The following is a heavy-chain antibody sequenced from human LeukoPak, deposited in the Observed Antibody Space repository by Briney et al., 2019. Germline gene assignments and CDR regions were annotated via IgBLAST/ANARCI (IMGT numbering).Heavy chain of an antibody. V-gene: IGHV1-69*06. D-gene: IGHD6-13*01. CDR1: GGTFSSYA. Sequence: SVKVSCKASGGTFSSYAISWVRQAPGQGLEWMGGIIPIFGTANYAQKFQGRVTITADKSTSTAFMEVSSLRSEDTAVYYCARDMEAAAVLSLDPWGQGTLVTVSS. CDR2: IIPIFGTA. CDR3: ARDMEAAAVLSLDP. J-gene: IGHJ5*02.